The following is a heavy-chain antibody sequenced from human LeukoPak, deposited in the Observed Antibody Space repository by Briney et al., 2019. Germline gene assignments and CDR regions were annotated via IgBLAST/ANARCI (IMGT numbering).Heavy chain of an antibody. Sequence: GGSLRLSCAASGFTFTTYWMHWVRQAPGKGLVWVSHINSDGSITSYADSVKGRFTISRDNAKNTLYLQMNSLRAEDTAVYYCAKDHTAMVIGWFDPWGQGTLVTVSS. CDR1: GFTFTTYW. CDR3: AKDHTAMVIGWFDP. CDR2: INSDGSIT. J-gene: IGHJ5*02. D-gene: IGHD5-18*01. V-gene: IGHV3-74*01.